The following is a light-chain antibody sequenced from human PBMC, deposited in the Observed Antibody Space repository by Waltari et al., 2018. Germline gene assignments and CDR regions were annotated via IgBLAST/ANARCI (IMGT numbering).Light chain of an antibody. CDR3: QQYNNWPPGA. CDR2: GAS. J-gene: IGKJ1*01. Sequence: EIVMTHSPATLSVSPGERATLSCRASQSVSSNLAWYQQKPGQAPRLLIHGASTRATGSPARFSGSGSGTEFTLTISSLQSEDFAVYYCQQYNNWPPGAFGQGTKVEIK. V-gene: IGKV3-15*01. CDR1: QSVSSN.